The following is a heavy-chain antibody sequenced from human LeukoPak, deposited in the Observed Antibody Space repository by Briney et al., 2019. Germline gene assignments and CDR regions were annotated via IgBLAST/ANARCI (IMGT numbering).Heavy chain of an antibody. J-gene: IGHJ4*02. CDR2: ISWSSGSI. CDR1: GYTFDDYA. D-gene: IGHD5-18*01. V-gene: IGHV3-9*01. Sequence: PGRSLGLSCEASGYTFDDYAMHWVRQAPGKGLEWVSAISWSSGSIGYADSVKGRFTISRDNGKNSLYLQMNSLRTEDTALYYCAKGHTYGLGESYLDFWGQGTLVSVSS. CDR3: AKGHTYGLGESYLDF.